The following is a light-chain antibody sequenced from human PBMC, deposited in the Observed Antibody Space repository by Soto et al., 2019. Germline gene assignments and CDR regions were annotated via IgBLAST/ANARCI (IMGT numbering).Light chain of an antibody. J-gene: IGKJ5*01. V-gene: IGKV3D-20*02. CDR2: GAS. CDR3: QQRSNWPPIT. CDR1: QSVSSSY. Sequence: EIVLTQSPGTLSLSPGERATLSCRASQSVSSSYLAWYQQQPGQAPRLLIYGASSRATGIPDRFSGSGSGTDFTLTISSLEPEDFAVYYCQQRSNWPPITFGQGTRLEI.